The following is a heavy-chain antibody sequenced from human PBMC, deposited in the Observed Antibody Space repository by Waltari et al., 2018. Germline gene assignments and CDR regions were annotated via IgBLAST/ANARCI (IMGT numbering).Heavy chain of an antibody. CDR3: ARHVAMAGKEHFDR. J-gene: IGHJ5*01. V-gene: IGHV4-61*02. Sequence: QLRLQESGPGVVKPSETLSLTCTVSRGPLSSEIPHWSWVRHYPAGGGMEWIGRIFSRGGTKYNPSVNGRATLSVDAARQQFSLRLTSVTAADTAVYFCARHVAMAGKEHFDRWGQGSLVIVS. D-gene: IGHD6-19*01. CDR2: IFSRGGT. CDR1: RGPLSSEIPH.